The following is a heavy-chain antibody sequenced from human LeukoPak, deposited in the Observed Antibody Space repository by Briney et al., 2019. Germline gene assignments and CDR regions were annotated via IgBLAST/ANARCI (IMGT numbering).Heavy chain of an antibody. V-gene: IGHV3-33*01. D-gene: IGHD1-26*01. CDR2: IWNDGSNK. J-gene: IGHJ4*02. CDR1: GFTFSIYG. Sequence: PGGSLRLSCAASGFTFSIYGMHWVRQAPGKGLEWVVVIWNDGSNKYYADSVKGRFTISRDNSKNTLYLQMNSLRGEDTAVYYCARASGSYDYWGRGTLVTVSS. CDR3: ARASGSYDY.